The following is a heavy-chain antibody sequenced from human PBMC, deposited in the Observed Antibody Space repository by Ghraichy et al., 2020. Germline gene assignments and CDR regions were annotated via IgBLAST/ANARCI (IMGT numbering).Heavy chain of an antibody. D-gene: IGHD3-22*01. CDR1: GFTFSSYA. V-gene: IGHV3-23*01. CDR2: ISGSGGST. CDR3: AKDSETPTYYYDSSGYSLFQH. Sequence: GGSLRLSCAASGFTFSSYAMSWVRQAPGKGLEWVSAISGSGGSTYYADSVKGRFTISRDNSKNTLYLQMNSLRAEDTAVYYCAKDSETPTYYYDSSGYSLFQHWGQGNLVTVSS. J-gene: IGHJ1*01.